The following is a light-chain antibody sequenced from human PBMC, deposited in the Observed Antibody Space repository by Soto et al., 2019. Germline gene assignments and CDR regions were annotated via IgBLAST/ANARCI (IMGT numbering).Light chain of an antibody. Sequence: EIVLTQSPATLSLSPGEGATLSCRASQTVTIYLAWYQQKPGQAPRLLIYDASNRATGIPARFSGSGSGTDFTLTISSLEPEDFAVYYCQQRSDWPITFGQGTRLEMK. CDR3: QQRSDWPIT. CDR1: QTVTIY. CDR2: DAS. J-gene: IGKJ5*01. V-gene: IGKV3-11*01.